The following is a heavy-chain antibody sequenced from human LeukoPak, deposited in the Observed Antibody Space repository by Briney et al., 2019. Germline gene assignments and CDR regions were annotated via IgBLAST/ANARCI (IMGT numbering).Heavy chain of an antibody. D-gene: IGHD2-15*01. J-gene: IGHJ6*03. CDR3: ASRSGGSPYYYYYMDV. CDR2: INHSGST. V-gene: IGHV4-34*01. Sequence: SETLSPTCAVYGGSFSGYYWSWIRQPPGKGLEWIGEINHSGSTNYNPSLKSRVTISVDTSKNQFSLKLSSVTAADTAVYYCASRSGGSPYYYYYMDVWGKGTTVTVSS. CDR1: GGSFSGYY.